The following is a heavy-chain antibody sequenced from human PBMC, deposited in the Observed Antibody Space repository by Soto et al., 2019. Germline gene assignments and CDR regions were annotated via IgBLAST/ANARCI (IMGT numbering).Heavy chain of an antibody. J-gene: IGHJ4*02. Sequence: VLSLRLPSGASELKFGNYSVNCVLKTPGKGLEWVSALGGGGDTHYAESVKGRFTISRDYSKNILLLQMNSLRDEDSAIYYCTKDRHPDGIWTFDFWGQGTLVTVS. CDR1: ELKFGNYS. D-gene: IGHD3-9*01. CDR2: LGGGGDT. V-gene: IGHV3-23*01. CDR3: TKDRHPDGIWTFDF.